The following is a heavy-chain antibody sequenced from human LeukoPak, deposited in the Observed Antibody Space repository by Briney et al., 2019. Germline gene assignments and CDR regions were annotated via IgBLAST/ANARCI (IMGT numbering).Heavy chain of an antibody. Sequence: HAGGSLRLSCAASGFTFSSYEMNWVRQAPGKGLEWVSYISSSGSTIYYADSVKGRFTISRDNAKNSLYLQMNSLRAEDTAVYYCAKDPEWLQTITFDYWGQGTLVTVSS. CDR3: AKDPEWLQTITFDY. CDR2: ISSSGSTI. CDR1: GFTFSSYE. D-gene: IGHD5-12*01. J-gene: IGHJ4*02. V-gene: IGHV3-48*03.